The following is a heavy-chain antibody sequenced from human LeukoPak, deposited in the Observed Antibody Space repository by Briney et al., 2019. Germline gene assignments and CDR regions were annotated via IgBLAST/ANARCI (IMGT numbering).Heavy chain of an antibody. CDR1: GDSVSTNSAY. CDR3: AREILGSESTPFEY. D-gene: IGHD5/OR15-5a*01. J-gene: IGHJ4*02. CDR2: TFYRSQWYY. V-gene: IGHV6-1*01. Sequence: SQTLSLTCAISGDSVSTNSAYWNWIRQSPSRGLEWLGRTFYRSQWYYDYAVSVKGRITINPDTSKNHFSLHLNSVTPEDTAVYYCAREILGSESTPFEYWGQGALVTVSS.